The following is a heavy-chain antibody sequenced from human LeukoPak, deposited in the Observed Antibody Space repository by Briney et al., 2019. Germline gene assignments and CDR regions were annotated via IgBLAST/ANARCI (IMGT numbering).Heavy chain of an antibody. J-gene: IGHJ6*02. CDR2: ISYDGSNK. CDR1: GFTFSSYA. CDR3: ARGRSTAHYYGMDV. V-gene: IGHV3-30-3*01. Sequence: GGSLRLSCAASGFTFSSYAMQWVRQAPGKGLERVAVISYDGSNKDYADSVKGRFTISRDNSKNTLCLQMNSLRAEDTAVYYCARGRSTAHYYGMDVWGQGTTVTVSS. D-gene: IGHD2-2*01.